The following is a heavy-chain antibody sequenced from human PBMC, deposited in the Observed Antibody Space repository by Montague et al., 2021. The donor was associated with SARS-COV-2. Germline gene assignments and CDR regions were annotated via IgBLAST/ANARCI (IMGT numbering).Heavy chain of an antibody. CDR2: IKQDGSEK. V-gene: IGHV3-7*05. D-gene: IGHD3-22*01. Sequence: SLSLSFAASGFTFSTFWMTWVRQVPGKGLEWVANIKQDGSEKYYVDSVKGRFTISRDNAKNSLYLQLDSLRAEDTAVYYCARGHDSSGYQYWGQGTLVTVSS. CDR3: ARGHDSSGYQY. CDR1: GFTFSTFW. J-gene: IGHJ4*02.